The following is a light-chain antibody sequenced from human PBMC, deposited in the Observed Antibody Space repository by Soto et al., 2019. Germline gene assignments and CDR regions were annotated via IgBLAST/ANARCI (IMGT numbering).Light chain of an antibody. CDR2: DAS. J-gene: IGKJ5*01. CDR1: QSISSY. V-gene: IGKV3-11*01. CDR3: QQRSNWPLT. Sequence: EIVLTQSPAPLSLSPGERATLSCRASQSISSYLAWYQQNLGQAPRLLIYDASNRATGVPARFSGSGSGTDFTLTISSLEPEDFAVYYCQQRSNWPLTFGQGTRLDIK.